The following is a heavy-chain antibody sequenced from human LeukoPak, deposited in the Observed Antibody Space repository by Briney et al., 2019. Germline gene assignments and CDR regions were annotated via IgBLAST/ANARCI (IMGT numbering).Heavy chain of an antibody. J-gene: IGHJ4*02. V-gene: IGHV3-30-3*01. Sequence: PGGSLRLSCAASGFTFSSFAMHWVRQAPGKGLEWVAVISYDGSNKYYADSVKGRFTISRDNSKNTLYLQMNSLRAEDTAVFYCAREQEGIFDYWGQGTLVTVSS. CDR3: AREQEGIFDY. CDR2: ISYDGSNK. CDR1: GFTFSSFA.